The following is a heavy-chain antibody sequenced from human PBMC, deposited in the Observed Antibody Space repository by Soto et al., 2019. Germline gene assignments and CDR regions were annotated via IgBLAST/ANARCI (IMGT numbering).Heavy chain of an antibody. V-gene: IGHV4-31*03. CDR1: GGSISSGGYY. CDR3: AREEGGGYDHRWFDP. CDR2: IYYSGST. Sequence: QVQLQESGPGLVKPSQTLSLTCTVSGGSISSGGYYWSWIRQHPGKGLEWIGYIYYSGSTYYNPSRKCRVTISLDTSKNQCSRKLSSVTAADTAMYYCAREEGGGYDHRWFDPWGQGTLVTVSS. D-gene: IGHD5-12*01. J-gene: IGHJ5*02.